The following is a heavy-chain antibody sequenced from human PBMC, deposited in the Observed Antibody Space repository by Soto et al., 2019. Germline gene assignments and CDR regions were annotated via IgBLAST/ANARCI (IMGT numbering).Heavy chain of an antibody. V-gene: IGHV3-48*02. Sequence: GGSLRLSCAASGFDLSDYAMIWVRQAPGKGLELVSYISSSSSTIYYADSVKGRFTISRDNAKNSLYLQMNSLRDEDTAVYYCAREFGQTYYYDSSGYYYGSWGQGTLVTVSS. J-gene: IGHJ4*02. CDR2: ISSSSSTI. CDR3: AREFGQTYYYDSSGYYYGS. D-gene: IGHD3-22*01. CDR1: GFDLSDYA.